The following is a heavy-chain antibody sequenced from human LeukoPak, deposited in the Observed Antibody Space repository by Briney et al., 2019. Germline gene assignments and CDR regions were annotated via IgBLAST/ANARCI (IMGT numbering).Heavy chain of an antibody. CDR3: ARWPHCQDF. CDR1: GFTFSDFY. CDR2: INKDGSEE. Sequence: PGGSLRLSCAASGFTFSDFYMSWVRQTPGKGLEWVANINKDGSEEKYVDSVKGRFTISRDNAKNSLYLQMSSLRADDTAVYYCARWPHCQDFWGRGTGVTVSS. J-gene: IGHJ4*02. V-gene: IGHV3-7*03.